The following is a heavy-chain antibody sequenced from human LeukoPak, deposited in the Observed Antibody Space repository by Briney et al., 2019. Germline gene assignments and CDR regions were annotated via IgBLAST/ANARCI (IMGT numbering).Heavy chain of an antibody. J-gene: IGHJ6*02. V-gene: IGHV1-18*01. CDR1: GYTFTSYV. CDR3: ARDGVVVVAATRYYYYGMDV. CDR2: ISAYNGNT. Sequence: GASVKVSCKASGYTFTSYVISWVRQAPGQGLEWMGWISAYNGNTNYAQKLQGRVTMTTDTSTSTAYMELRSLRSDDTAVYYCARDGVVVVAATRYYYYGMDVWGQGTTVTVSS. D-gene: IGHD2-15*01.